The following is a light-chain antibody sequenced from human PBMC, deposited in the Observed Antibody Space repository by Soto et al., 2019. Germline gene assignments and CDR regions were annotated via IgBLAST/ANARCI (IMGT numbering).Light chain of an antibody. Sequence: QSALTQPASVSGSPGQSITISCTGTSSDVGGYNYVSWYQQHPGKAPRFVIYDVTNRPSGVSNRFSGSKSGNTASLTISGLQAEDEADSYCSSYTTSNTRQVVFGTGTKLTVL. V-gene: IGLV2-14*01. CDR2: DVT. J-gene: IGLJ1*01. CDR1: SSDVGGYNY. CDR3: SSYTTSNTRQVV.